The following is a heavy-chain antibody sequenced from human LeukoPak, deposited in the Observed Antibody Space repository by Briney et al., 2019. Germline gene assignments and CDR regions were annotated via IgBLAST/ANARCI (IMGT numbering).Heavy chain of an antibody. D-gene: IGHD3-10*01. CDR2: IGPSDVYT. CDR1: GSTFASYW. CDR3: ARQAFGEYSLDY. J-gene: IGHJ4*02. Sequence: GEPRRISGQGSGSTFASYWISGVGQMPGKGLEWMGRIGPSDVYTNYRPSFQGHVTISAAKSISTGYRQWSSLKASDPAMYYFARQAFGEYSLDYGGQGNLVRVSS. V-gene: IGHV5-10-1*01.